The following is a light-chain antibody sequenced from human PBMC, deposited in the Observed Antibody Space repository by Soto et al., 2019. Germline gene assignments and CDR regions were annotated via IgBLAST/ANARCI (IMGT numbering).Light chain of an antibody. V-gene: IGKV1-5*01. CDR2: DAS. CDR1: QSVANC. Sequence: DIQMTQSPSTLSASVGDRVTITCRSSQSVANCLAWYQQKPGKAPKLLIYDASSLQSGVPSRFSGSGSGTEFTLTISSLQVEDTATYYCQQYNSYSTFGQGTKVDIK. CDR3: QQYNSYST. J-gene: IGKJ1*01.